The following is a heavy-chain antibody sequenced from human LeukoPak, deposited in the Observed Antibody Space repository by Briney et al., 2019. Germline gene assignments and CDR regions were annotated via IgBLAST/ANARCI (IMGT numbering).Heavy chain of an antibody. Sequence: SVKVSCEASGGTFSSYAISWVRQAPGQGLEWMGGIIPIFGTANYAQKFQGRVTITADESTSTAYMELSSLRSEDTAVYYCARGVVVTATPWYFDYWGQGTLVTVSS. J-gene: IGHJ4*02. V-gene: IGHV1-69*13. CDR1: GGTFSSYA. D-gene: IGHD2-21*02. CDR3: ARGVVVTATPWYFDY. CDR2: IIPIFGTA.